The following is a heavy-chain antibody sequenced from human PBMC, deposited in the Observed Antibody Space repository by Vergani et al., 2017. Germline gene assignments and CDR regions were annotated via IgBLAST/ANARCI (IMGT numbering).Heavy chain of an antibody. CDR2: IYDSRNT. D-gene: IGHD6-6*01. CDR1: GMSISNNNYY. V-gene: IGHV4-39*01. J-gene: IGHJ3*02. CDR3: ARHLRQLARNDGFDI. Sequence: QLQLQESGPRLVKPSETLSLTCSLSGMSISNNNYYWGWIRQPPGKGLEWIGSIYDSRNTNYSPSLKSRVSISVDTSKNQFSLNLTSVTAADTAVYYCARHLRQLARNDGFDIWGHGTLVTVSS.